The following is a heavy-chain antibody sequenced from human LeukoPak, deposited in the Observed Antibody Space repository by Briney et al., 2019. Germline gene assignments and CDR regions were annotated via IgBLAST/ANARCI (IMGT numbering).Heavy chain of an antibody. CDR3: AKDIHGDYGGLDY. CDR1: GGTFSSYA. Sequence: ASVKVSCKASGGTFSSYAMSWVRQAPGKGLEWVSTIVNSGGSTYYADSVKGRFTISRDNSKNTVYLQMNSLRAEDTAVYYCAKDIHGDYGGLDYWGQGTLVTVSS. CDR2: IVNSGGST. D-gene: IGHD4-17*01. V-gene: IGHV3-23*01. J-gene: IGHJ4*02.